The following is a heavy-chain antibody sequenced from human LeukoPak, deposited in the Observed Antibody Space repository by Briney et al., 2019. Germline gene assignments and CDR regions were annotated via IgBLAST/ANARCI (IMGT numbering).Heavy chain of an antibody. D-gene: IGHD6-19*01. V-gene: IGHV3-9*01. J-gene: IGHJ4*02. CDR3: ARETPDSSGWD. CDR1: GFTFYDYA. CDR2: ISWNSGSI. Sequence: PGGSLRLSCAASGFTFYDYAMHWVRQAPGKGLEWVSGISWNSGSIGYADSVKGRFTISRDNAKNSLYLQMNSLRAEDTAIYYCARETPDSSGWDWGQGTLVTVSS.